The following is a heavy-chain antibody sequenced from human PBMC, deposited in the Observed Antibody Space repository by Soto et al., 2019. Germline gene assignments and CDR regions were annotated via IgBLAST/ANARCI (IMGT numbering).Heavy chain of an antibody. CDR1: GYTFSTYW. CDR2: IDPSDSYT. CDR3: ARHTVAKYYEYLWGSYNEDAPYGMDV. Sequence: GESLKISCEGSGYTFSTYWISWVRQMPEKGLEWMGRIDPSDSYTEYSPSFQGHVSISADKSINTAYLQWNSLKASDTAIYYCARHTVAKYYEYLWGSYNEDAPYGMDVWGQGTTVTVSS. D-gene: IGHD3-16*01. J-gene: IGHJ6*02. V-gene: IGHV5-10-1*01.